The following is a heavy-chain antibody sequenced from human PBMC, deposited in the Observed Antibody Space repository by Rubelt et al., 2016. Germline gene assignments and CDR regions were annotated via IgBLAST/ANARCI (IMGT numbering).Heavy chain of an antibody. Sequence: QVQLVQSGAEAKKPGSSVKVSCKASGGTFSSYAISWVRQAPGQGLEWMGRIIPILGIANYAQKFQGRVTITADKSTSTAYMELSSLRSEDTAVYYCARDDCSSTSCSPQGWGQGTLVTVSS. CDR3: ARDDCSSTSCSPQG. V-gene: IGHV1-69*04. CDR1: GGTFSSYA. J-gene: IGHJ4*02. D-gene: IGHD2-2*01. CDR2: IIPILGIA.